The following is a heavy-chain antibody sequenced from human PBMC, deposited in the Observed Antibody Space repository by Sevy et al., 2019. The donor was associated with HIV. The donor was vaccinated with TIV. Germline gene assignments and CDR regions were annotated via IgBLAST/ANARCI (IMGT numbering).Heavy chain of an antibody. V-gene: IGHV1-2*02. CDR1: GYTFTGYY. D-gene: IGHD6-13*01. J-gene: IGHJ4*02. CDR3: ARPGQQLTYYFDY. CDR2: INPNSGGT. Sequence: ASVKVSCKASGYTFTGYYMHWVRQAPGQGLEWMGWINPNSGGTNYAQKFQGRVTMTRDTSISTAYMELSRLRSDDTAGYYCARPGQQLTYYFDYWGQGTLVTVSS.